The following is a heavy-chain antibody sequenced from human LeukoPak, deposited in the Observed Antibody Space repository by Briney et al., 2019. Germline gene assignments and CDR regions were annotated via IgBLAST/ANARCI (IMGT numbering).Heavy chain of an antibody. V-gene: IGHV4-34*01. Sequence: KPSGTLSLTCAVYGGSFSGYYWSWIRQPPGKGLEWIGEINHSGSTNYNPSLKSRVTISVDTSKNQFSLKLSSVTAADTAVYYCARGRLYYSSSWYGEILNWFDPWGQGTLVTVSS. D-gene: IGHD6-13*01. CDR2: INHSGST. J-gene: IGHJ5*02. CDR1: GGSFSGYY. CDR3: ARGRLYYSSSWYGEILNWFDP.